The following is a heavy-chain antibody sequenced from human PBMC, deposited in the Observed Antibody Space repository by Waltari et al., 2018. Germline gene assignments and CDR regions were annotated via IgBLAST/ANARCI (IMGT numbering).Heavy chain of an antibody. CDR3: ARLNSGYEGFDY. CDR2: IKQEGREE. V-gene: IGHV3-7*01. J-gene: IGHJ4*02. CDR1: GFTFSSYW. D-gene: IGHD5-12*01. Sequence: EVQLVESGGGLVQPGGSLRLSCAASGFTFSSYWMSWVRQAPGKGGEWVANIKQEGREEYYVDSVKGRFTISRDNAKNSLYLQMSSLRAEDTAVYYCARLNSGYEGFDYWGQGTLVTVSS.